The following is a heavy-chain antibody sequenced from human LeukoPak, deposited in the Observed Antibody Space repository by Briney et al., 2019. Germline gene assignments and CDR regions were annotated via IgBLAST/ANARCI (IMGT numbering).Heavy chain of an antibody. Sequence: GGSLRLSCAASGVTFSNYAMHWVRQAPGKGLEWVAVISYDGSNKYYADSVKGRFTISRDNSKNRLYLQMNSLRAEDTAVYYCAKDLTFYGSGSDYWGQGTLVTVSS. CDR1: GVTFSNYA. D-gene: IGHD3-10*01. J-gene: IGHJ4*02. CDR2: ISYDGSNK. V-gene: IGHV3-30*04. CDR3: AKDLTFYGSGSDY.